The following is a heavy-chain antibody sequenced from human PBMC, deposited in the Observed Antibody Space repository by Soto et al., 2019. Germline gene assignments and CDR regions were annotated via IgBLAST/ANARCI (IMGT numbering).Heavy chain of an antibody. D-gene: IGHD3-22*01. CDR3: AKDVGSYYYDTSAYLYDY. J-gene: IGHJ4*02. CDR2: ISWNSATL. V-gene: IGHV3-9*01. Sequence: PGGSLRLSCVGSGFIFEDFAMNWVRQVPGKGLGWVSGISWNSATLAYADSVKGRFIVSRDNAKNILYLQMNSLRAEDAALYYCAKDVGSYYYDTSAYLYDYWGQGTLVTVSS. CDR1: GFIFEDFA.